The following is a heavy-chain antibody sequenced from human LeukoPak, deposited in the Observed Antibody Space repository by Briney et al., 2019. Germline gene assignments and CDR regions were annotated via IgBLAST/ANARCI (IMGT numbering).Heavy chain of an antibody. CDR2: VYYIGTT. J-gene: IGHJ4*02. D-gene: IGHD5-24*01. Sequence: SETLSLTCTVSGDSVINPYSYWSWIRQPPGKGLEWIGNVYYIGTTSYNPSLKSRVTISVDTSKNQFSLKLSSVTAADTAVYYCARVLRMATIELWGQGTLVTVSS. CDR3: ARVLRMATIEL. CDR1: GDSVINPYSY. V-gene: IGHV4-61*01.